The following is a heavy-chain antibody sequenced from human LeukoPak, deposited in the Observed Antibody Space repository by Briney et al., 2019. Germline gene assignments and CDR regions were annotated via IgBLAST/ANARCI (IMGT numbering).Heavy chain of an antibody. D-gene: IGHD6-19*01. J-gene: IGHJ5*02. CDR1: GYTFTVYY. V-gene: IGHV1-2*02. Sequence: ASVRVSCKASGYTFTVYYMHWARQAPGQGLEWMGWINPNSGATNYAQRFQGRVTVTRDTSISTAYMKLSRLTSDDTAVYYCARGGYSSGGSLGFGPWGQGTLVTVSS. CDR2: INPNSGAT. CDR3: ARGGYSSGGSLGFGP.